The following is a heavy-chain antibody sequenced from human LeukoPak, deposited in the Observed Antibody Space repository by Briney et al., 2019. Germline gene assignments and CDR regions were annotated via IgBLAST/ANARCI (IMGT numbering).Heavy chain of an antibody. CDR3: AKDNCSGGSCLLGPDY. CDR2: IGGDGGST. Sequence: GGSLRLSCAASGFTFDDYAMHWVRQAPGKGLEWVSLIGGDGGSTYYADSVKGRFTISRDNSKNSLYLQMNSLRTEDTALYYCAKDNCSGGSCLLGPDYWGQGTLVTVSS. D-gene: IGHD2-15*01. J-gene: IGHJ4*02. CDR1: GFTFDDYA. V-gene: IGHV3-43*02.